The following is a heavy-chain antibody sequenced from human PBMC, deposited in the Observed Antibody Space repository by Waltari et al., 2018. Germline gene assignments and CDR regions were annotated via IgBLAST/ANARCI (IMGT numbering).Heavy chain of an antibody. CDR1: GGSISSYY. CDR3: ARDKLYCSGGSCYSSDAFDI. V-gene: IGHV4-59*01. Sequence: QVQLQESGPGLVKPSETLSLTCTVSGGSISSYYWSWIRQPPGKGLEWIGYIYYSGSTNYNPSLKSRVTISVDTSKNQFSPKLSSVTAADTAVYYCARDKLYCSGGSCYSSDAFDIWGQGTMVTVSS. CDR2: IYYSGST. J-gene: IGHJ3*02. D-gene: IGHD2-15*01.